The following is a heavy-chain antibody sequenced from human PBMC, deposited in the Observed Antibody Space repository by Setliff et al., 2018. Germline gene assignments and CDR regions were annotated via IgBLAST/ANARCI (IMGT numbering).Heavy chain of an antibody. J-gene: IGHJ4*02. CDR2: INHSGTT. Sequence: PSETLSLTCTVYGVSFSDYYWGWVRQSPGKGLDWIGEINHSGTTNYDPSLGGRISISVDTSKRQFSLKLSSVTAADMAVYYCRFWSGYYENDYWAQGTLVTVSS. CDR3: RFWSGYYENDY. CDR1: GVSFSDYY. V-gene: IGHV4-34*01. D-gene: IGHD3-3*01.